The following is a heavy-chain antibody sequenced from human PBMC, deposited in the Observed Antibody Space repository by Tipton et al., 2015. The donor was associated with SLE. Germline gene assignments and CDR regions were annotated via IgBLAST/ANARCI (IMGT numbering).Heavy chain of an antibody. J-gene: IGHJ3*02. CDR3: ARPPYDSSENDAFDI. D-gene: IGHD3-22*01. CDR2: IYHSGST. V-gene: IGHV4-38-2*01. CDR1: GYSISSGYY. Sequence: TLSLTCAVSGYSISSGYYWGWIRQPPGKGLEWIGSIYHSGSTYYNPSLKSQVTISVDTSKNQFSLKLSSVTAADTAVYYCARPPYDSSENDAFDIWGQGTMVTVSS.